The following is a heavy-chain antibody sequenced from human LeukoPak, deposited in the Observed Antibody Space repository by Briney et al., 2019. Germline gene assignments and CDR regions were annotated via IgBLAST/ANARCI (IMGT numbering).Heavy chain of an antibody. J-gene: IGHJ4*02. V-gene: IGHV3-21*01. CDR1: GFTFSSYN. Sequence: PGGSLRLSCAASGFTFSSYNMNWVRQAPGKGLEWVSSINSSSSYIYYADSVKGRFTITRDNAKNSLYLQMNRLRAEDTAVYYCARVNRPIPIITMIDYWGQGTLVTVSS. CDR3: ARVNRPIPIITMIDY. CDR2: INSSSSYI. D-gene: IGHD3-22*01.